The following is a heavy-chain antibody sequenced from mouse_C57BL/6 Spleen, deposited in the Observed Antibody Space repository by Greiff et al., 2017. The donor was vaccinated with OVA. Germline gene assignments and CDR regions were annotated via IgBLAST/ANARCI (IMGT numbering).Heavy chain of an antibody. J-gene: IGHJ1*03. CDR1: GYTFTSYW. Sequence: QVQLQQPGAELVMPGASVKLSCKASGYTFTSYWMHWVKQTPGQGLEWIGEIDPSDSYTNYNQKFKGKSTLTVAKSSSTAYMQLSRLTSEDSAVYYCARSHNWALDVWGTGTTVTVSS. V-gene: IGHV1-69*01. D-gene: IGHD4-1*01. CDR2: IDPSDSYT. CDR3: ARSHNWALDV.